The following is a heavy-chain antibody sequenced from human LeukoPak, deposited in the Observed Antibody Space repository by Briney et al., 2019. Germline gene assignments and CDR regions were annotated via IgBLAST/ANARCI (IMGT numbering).Heavy chain of an antibody. Sequence: GGSLRLSCVGSGFTFRSHAMSWVRQAPEKGLEFVSGIYENGGTTYYADSVKGRFTISRDNSKNTLYLQMNSLRAEDTAVYYCAPHRYYYDSSGYYYASPPYYFDYWGQGTLVTVSS. CDR3: APHRYYYDSSGYYYASPPYYFDY. CDR1: GFTFRSHA. CDR2: IYENGGTT. D-gene: IGHD3-22*01. V-gene: IGHV3-23*01. J-gene: IGHJ4*02.